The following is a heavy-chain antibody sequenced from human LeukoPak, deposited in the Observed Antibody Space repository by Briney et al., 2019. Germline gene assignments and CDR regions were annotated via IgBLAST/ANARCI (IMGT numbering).Heavy chain of an antibody. D-gene: IGHD6-13*01. CDR2: ISGSGGST. CDR1: GFTFSSYA. Sequence: PGGSLRLSCAASGFTFSSYAMSWVRQAPGKGLDWVSAISGSGGSTYYADSVKGRFTISRDNSKNTPYLQMNSLRAEDTAVYYCAKGYSSWYTSRSDYWGQGTLVTVSS. J-gene: IGHJ4*02. V-gene: IGHV3-23*01. CDR3: AKGYSSWYTSRSDY.